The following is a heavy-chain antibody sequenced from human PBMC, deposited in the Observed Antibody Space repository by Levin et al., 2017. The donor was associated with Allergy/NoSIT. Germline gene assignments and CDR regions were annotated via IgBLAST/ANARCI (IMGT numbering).Heavy chain of an antibody. V-gene: IGHV5-51*01. Sequence: KNGESLKISCQGSGSSFTSYWIGWVRQMPGKGLEWMGIIYPGDSDTRYSPSFQGQVTISADKSISTAYLQWSSLKASDTAIYYCARRGTRDYYYYMDVWGKGTTVTVSS. J-gene: IGHJ6*03. D-gene: IGHD1-1*01. CDR2: IYPGDSDT. CDR3: ARRGTRDYYYYMDV. CDR1: GSSFTSYW.